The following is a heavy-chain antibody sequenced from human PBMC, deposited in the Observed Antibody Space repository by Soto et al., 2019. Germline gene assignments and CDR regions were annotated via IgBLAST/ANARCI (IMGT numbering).Heavy chain of an antibody. V-gene: IGHV1-69*12. CDR1: GGTFSSYA. CDR2: IIPIFGTA. D-gene: IGHD2-21*02. Sequence: QVQLVQSGAEVKKPGSSVKVSCKASGGTFSSYAISWVRQAPGQGLEWMGGIIPIFGTANYAQKFQGRVTITADESTSTAYMELSSLRSEDTAVYYCARAQGYCGGDCYRGGHGMDVWGQGTTVTVSS. CDR3: ARAQGYCGGDCYRGGHGMDV. J-gene: IGHJ6*02.